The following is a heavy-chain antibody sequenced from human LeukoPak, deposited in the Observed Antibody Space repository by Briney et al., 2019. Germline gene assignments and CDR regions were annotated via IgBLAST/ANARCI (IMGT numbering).Heavy chain of an antibody. Sequence: GGSLRLSCAASGFIFSTYWMSWVRRAPGKGLEWVSAISGSGGSTYYADSVKGRFSISRDNSKNTLYLQVNGLRTEDTAVYYCAKDRLLNCRGDCYIFDYWGQGTVVTVSS. J-gene: IGHJ4*02. CDR3: AKDRLLNCRGDCYIFDY. V-gene: IGHV3-23*01. CDR1: GFIFSTYW. D-gene: IGHD2-21*02. CDR2: ISGSGGST.